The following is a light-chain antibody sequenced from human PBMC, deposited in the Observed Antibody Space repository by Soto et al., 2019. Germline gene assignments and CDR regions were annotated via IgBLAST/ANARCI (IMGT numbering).Light chain of an antibody. CDR2: WAS. J-gene: IGKJ2*01. V-gene: IGKV4-1*01. CDR1: QSVFYGSNNKHY. Sequence: DIVMTQSPDSLAVSLGERATINCKSSQSVFYGSNNKHYLAWYQQKPGQPPKLLIYWASTRESGVPDRFSGSGSGTDFTLTISSLQAEDVALYYCQQYYSSPYTFGQGTKLEIK. CDR3: QQYYSSPYT.